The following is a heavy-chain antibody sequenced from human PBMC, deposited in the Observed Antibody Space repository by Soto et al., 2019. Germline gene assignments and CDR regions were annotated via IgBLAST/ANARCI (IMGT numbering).Heavy chain of an antibody. V-gene: IGHV1-8*01. CDR1: GYTFTSYD. CDR3: ARGRRGMSTSRNYYYYMDV. D-gene: IGHD2-2*01. CDR2: MNPNSGNT. J-gene: IGHJ6*03. Sequence: QVQLVQSGAEVKKPGASVKVSCKASGYTFTSYDINWVRQATGQGLEWMGWMNPNSGNTGYAQKFQGRVTMTRNTSISTAYMELSSLRSEDTAVYYCARGRRGMSTSRNYYYYMDVWGKGTTVTVSS.